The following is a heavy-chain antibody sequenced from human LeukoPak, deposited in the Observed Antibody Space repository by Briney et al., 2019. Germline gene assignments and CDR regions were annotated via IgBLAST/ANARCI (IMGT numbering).Heavy chain of an antibody. Sequence: VTFIESDGTKEYYADSVKGRFTISRDNSKNTVYVQMNTLRAEDTAVYYCAKEGSGWYYLDYWGQGTVVTVSS. J-gene: IGHJ4*02. CDR3: AKEGSGWYYLDY. V-gene: IGHV3-30*02. D-gene: IGHD6-19*01. CDR2: IESDGTKE.